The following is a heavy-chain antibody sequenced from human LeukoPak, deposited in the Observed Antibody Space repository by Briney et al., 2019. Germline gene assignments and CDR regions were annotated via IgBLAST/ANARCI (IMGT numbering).Heavy chain of an antibody. J-gene: IGHJ4*02. CDR2: INHSGST. Sequence: SETLSLTCAVYAGSVSGYYWSWIRQPPGKGLEWNGEINHSGSTNYNPSLKSRVTISVDTSKNQFSLKLSSVTAADTAVYYCAMLNVVPAATNFDYWGQGTLVTVSS. CDR3: AMLNVVPAATNFDY. V-gene: IGHV4-34*01. CDR1: AGSVSGYY. D-gene: IGHD2-2*01.